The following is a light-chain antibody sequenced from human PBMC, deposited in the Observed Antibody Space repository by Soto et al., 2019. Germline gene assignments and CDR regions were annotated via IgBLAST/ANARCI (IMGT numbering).Light chain of an antibody. CDR3: QQRSAWPFT. CDR2: DAS. Sequence: EIVLTQSPATLSLSPGERATLSCTASQSISGYLAWYQQKPGQAPRLLISDASNRATDVPPTFSGSGSGTDFTLTISGLEPEVFAIDYCQQRSAWPFTFGPETKVDI. J-gene: IGKJ3*01. V-gene: IGKV3-11*01. CDR1: QSISGY.